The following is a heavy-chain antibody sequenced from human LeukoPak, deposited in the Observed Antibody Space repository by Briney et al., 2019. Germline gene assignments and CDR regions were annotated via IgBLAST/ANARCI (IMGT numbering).Heavy chain of an antibody. CDR1: GGTFSSYA. CDR3: ARAPYDILTGYYNGWFDP. J-gene: IGHJ5*02. CDR2: IIPIFGTA. D-gene: IGHD3-9*01. V-gene: IGHV1-69*05. Sequence: ASVTVSCKASGGTFSSYAISWVRQAPGQGLEWMGGIIPIFGTANYAQKFQGRVTITTDESTSTAYMELSSLRSEDTAVYYCARAPYDILTGYYNGWFDPWGQGTLVTVSS.